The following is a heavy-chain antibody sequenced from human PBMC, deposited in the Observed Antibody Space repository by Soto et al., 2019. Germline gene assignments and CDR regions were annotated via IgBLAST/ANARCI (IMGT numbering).Heavy chain of an antibody. J-gene: IGHJ4*02. CDR1: GFTLRNHN. Sequence: PGGSLRLSCAASGFTLRNHNMNWVRQAPGKGLEWLSFITTGSKDRFYADSVKGRFTVSRDDAKNLLFLQMNSLGAEDTAVYYCVRDHQGSLVTAEGFECWGQGTLVTVSS. V-gene: IGHV3-21*01. CDR3: VRDHQGSLVTAEGFEC. D-gene: IGHD2-21*02. CDR2: ITTGSKDR.